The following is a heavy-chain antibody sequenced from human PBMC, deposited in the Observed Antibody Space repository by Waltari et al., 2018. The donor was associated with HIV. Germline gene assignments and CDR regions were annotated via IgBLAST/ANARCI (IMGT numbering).Heavy chain of an antibody. CDR2: INPRGGST. J-gene: IGHJ4*02. V-gene: IGHV1-46*01. CDR1: GYTFTNYY. D-gene: IGHD2-15*01. Sequence: QVQLVQSGPAVKKPGASVKVSCKASGYTFTNYYIHWVRPAPGQGLEWMGIINPRGGSTSFPRRFEGRLTVTRDTSTNTVDMHLSSLRSEDTAVYYCARGSRYCSGDTCSEPKYYFHYWGQGTQVTVSS. CDR3: ARGSRYCSGDTCSEPKYYFHY.